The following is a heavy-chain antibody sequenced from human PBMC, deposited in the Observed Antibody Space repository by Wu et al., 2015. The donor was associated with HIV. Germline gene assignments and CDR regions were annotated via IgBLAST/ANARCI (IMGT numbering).Heavy chain of an antibody. V-gene: IGHV1-2*02. CDR2: INPNSGGT. CDR3: ARDWEFYGSGSYVDY. CDR1: GYTFIDYY. Sequence: QVQLVQSGAEVKKPGASVKVSCKASGYTFIDYYIHWVRQAPGQGLEWMGWINPNSGGTNYAQKFQGRVTMTRDTSISTAFMELTMLRSDDTAVYYCARDWEFYGSGSYVDYWGQGTLVTV. J-gene: IGHJ4*02. D-gene: IGHD3-10*01.